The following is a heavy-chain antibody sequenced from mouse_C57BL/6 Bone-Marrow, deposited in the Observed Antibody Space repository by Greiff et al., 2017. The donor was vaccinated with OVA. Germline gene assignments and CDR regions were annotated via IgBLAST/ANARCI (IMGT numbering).Heavy chain of an antibody. CDR2: ISSGGSYT. CDR1: GFTFSSYG. V-gene: IGHV5-6*01. CDR3: ARQGGSRDFDY. J-gene: IGHJ2*01. Sequence: VQLQESGGDLVKPGGSLKLSCAASGFTFSSYGMSWVRQPPDKRLEWVAPISSGGSYTYYPDSVKGRFNISTDKAKNTLDLQMSSLKSDDTAMYYCARQGGSRDFDYRGQGTTLTGSS. D-gene: IGHD1-1*01.